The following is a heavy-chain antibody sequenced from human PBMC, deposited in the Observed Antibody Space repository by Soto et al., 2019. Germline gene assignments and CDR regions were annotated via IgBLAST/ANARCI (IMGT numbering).Heavy chain of an antibody. CDR2: ISGSGGST. Sequence: GGSLRLSCAASGFTFSSYAMSWVRQAPGKGLEWVSAISGSGGSTYYADSVKGRFTISRDNSKNRLYRQMNSLRAEDTAVYYCAKDRVPRRHRGYCSGGSCYYYYGMDVWGQGTTVTVSS. CDR3: AKDRVPRRHRGYCSGGSCYYYYGMDV. J-gene: IGHJ6*02. CDR1: GFTFSSYA. V-gene: IGHV3-23*01. D-gene: IGHD2-15*01.